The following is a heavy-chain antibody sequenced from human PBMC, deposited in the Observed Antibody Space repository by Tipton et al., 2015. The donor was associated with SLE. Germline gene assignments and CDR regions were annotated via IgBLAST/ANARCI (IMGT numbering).Heavy chain of an antibody. J-gene: IGHJ2*01. Sequence: SLRLSCAASGFTFSSYSMNWVRQAPGKGLEWVSSISSSSSYIYYADSVKGRFTISRDNAKNSLYLQMNSLRAEDTAVYFCARSVAGTLRYFDLWGRGTLVTVSS. D-gene: IGHD6-19*01. CDR1: GFTFSSYS. V-gene: IGHV3-21*01. CDR2: ISSSSSYI. CDR3: ARSVAGTLRYFDL.